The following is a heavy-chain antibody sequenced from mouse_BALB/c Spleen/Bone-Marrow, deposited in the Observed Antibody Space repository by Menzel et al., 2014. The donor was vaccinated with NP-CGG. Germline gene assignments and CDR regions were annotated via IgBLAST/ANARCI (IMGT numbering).Heavy chain of an antibody. V-gene: IGHV5-17*02. Sequence: EVKLMESGGGLVQPGGSRKLSCAASGFTFSYFGMHWVRQAPERGLEWVAYISSGSSIIYYADTVKGRFTISRDNPKNTLFLQTTSLRSEDTAMYYCARERTGFDYWGQGTTLTVSS. CDR3: ARERTGFDY. CDR2: ISSGSSII. J-gene: IGHJ2*01. D-gene: IGHD4-1*01. CDR1: GFTFSYFG.